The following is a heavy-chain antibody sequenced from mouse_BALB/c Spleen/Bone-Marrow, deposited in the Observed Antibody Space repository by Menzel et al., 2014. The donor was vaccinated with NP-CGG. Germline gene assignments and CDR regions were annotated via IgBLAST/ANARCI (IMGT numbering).Heavy chain of an antibody. CDR1: GFSLTSYG. D-gene: IGHD2-1*01. V-gene: IGHV2-9*02. J-gene: IGHJ4*01. CDR2: IWPGGST. CDR3: ARDRGGNYGYAMDY. Sequence: VQLQQSGPGLVAPSQSLSITCTVSGFSLTSYGVHWVRQSPGKGLEWLGVIWPGGSTNYNSALMSRLTISKDNSKSQVFLKMNSLQTDDTAIYYCARDRGGNYGYAMDYWGQGTSVTVSS.